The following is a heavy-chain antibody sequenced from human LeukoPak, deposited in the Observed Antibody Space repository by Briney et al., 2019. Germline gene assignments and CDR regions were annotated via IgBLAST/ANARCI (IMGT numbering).Heavy chain of an antibody. Sequence: SETLSLTCSVSGGSVSSPIFYWNWIRQHPGKGLEWIGYIYYTGDTFYSPSLKSRVTMSLDTSDNQFSLKMSSVTAADTAMYYCGKVGGNPNSWGQGTLVTVSS. CDR2: IYYTGDT. J-gene: IGHJ4*02. CDR1: GGSVSSPIFY. V-gene: IGHV4-31*03. D-gene: IGHD4-23*01. CDR3: GKVGGNPNS.